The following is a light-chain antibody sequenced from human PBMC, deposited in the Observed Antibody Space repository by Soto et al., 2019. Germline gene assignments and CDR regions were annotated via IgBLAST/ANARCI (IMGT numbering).Light chain of an antibody. Sequence: ENVLTQSPGTLSLSPGERATLSCRASQTVSSYLTWYQQRPGQAPRLLIYGASKRAPGIPDRFSGSGSGTDFTLTISRREPEDFALYYCQQYGTSPITFGQGTRLEIK. CDR2: GAS. CDR1: QTVSSY. V-gene: IGKV3-20*01. CDR3: QQYGTSPIT. J-gene: IGKJ5*01.